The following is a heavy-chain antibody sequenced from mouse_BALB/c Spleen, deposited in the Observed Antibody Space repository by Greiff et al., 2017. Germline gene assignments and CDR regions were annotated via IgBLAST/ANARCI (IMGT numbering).Heavy chain of an antibody. CDR1: GFTFSDYG. V-gene: IGHV5-15*02. J-gene: IGHJ2*01. D-gene: IGHD2-10*02. Sequence: DVKLVESGGGLVQPGGSWKLSCAASGFTFSDYGMAWVRQAPGKGPEWVAFISNLAYSIYYADTVTGRFTISRENAKNTLYLEMSSLRSEDTAMYYCAREYGNYDYWGQGTTLTVSS. CDR2: ISNLAYSI. CDR3: AREYGNYDY.